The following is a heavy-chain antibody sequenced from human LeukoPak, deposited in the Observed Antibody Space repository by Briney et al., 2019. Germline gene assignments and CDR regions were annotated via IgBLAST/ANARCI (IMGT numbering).Heavy chain of an antibody. CDR3: AAQHLPRRGVGGAFDM. D-gene: IGHD3-10*01. CDR2: IKHDESEK. V-gene: IGHV3-7*01. Sequence: SGGSLRLSCAASGFIFSGYWMTWVRQAPGKGLEWVANIKHDESEKYYVDSVKGRFTISRDNGKNSLYLQMNSLRAEDTAVYYCAAQHLPRRGVGGAFDMWGQGTLVTVSS. CDR1: GFIFSGYW. J-gene: IGHJ3*02.